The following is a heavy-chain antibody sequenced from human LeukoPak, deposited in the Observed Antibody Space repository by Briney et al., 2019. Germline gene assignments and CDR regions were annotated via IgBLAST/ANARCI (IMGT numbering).Heavy chain of an antibody. CDR1: GGSISSSSYY. CDR2: IYYSGST. J-gene: IGHJ3*02. Sequence: SETLSLTCTVSGGSISSSSYYWGWIRQPPGKGLEGIGSIYYSGSTYYNPSLKSRVTISVDTSKNQFSLKLSSVTAADTAVYYCARARGITLDAFDIWGQGTMVTVSS. D-gene: IGHD3-16*01. CDR3: ARARGITLDAFDI. V-gene: IGHV4-39*07.